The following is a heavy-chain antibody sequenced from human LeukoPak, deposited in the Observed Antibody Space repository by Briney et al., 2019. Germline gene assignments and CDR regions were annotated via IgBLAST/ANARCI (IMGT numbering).Heavy chain of an antibody. CDR2: ISAYNGNT. CDR3: ASGGYGSGSYYFDY. J-gene: IGHJ4*02. V-gene: IGHV1-18*01. Sequence: ASVKVSCKASGYTFTSYGISWVRQAPGQGREWMGWISAYNGNTNYAQKLQGRVTMTTDTSTSTAYMELRSLRSDDTAVYYCASGGYGSGSYYFDYWGQGTLVTVSS. D-gene: IGHD3-10*01. CDR1: GYTFTSYG.